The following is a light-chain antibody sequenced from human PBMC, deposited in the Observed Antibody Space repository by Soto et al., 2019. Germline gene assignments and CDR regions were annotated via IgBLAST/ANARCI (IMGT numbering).Light chain of an antibody. V-gene: IGKV3-11*01. CDR1: QSVTNY. Sequence: EIVLTQSPATLSLSPGERATLSCRASQSVTNYLAWYQQKAGQAPRLLIYETIHRATGIPARFSGSGSGTDFTLTISSLEPEDFAVYYCQRRSHWLITFGQGTRLEIK. J-gene: IGKJ5*01. CDR3: QRRSHWLIT. CDR2: ETI.